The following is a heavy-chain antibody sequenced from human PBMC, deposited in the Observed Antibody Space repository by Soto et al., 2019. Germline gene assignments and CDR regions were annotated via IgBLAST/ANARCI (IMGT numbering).Heavy chain of an antibody. D-gene: IGHD3-10*01. CDR3: AREGDFTMVRGIIVY. J-gene: IGHJ4*02. CDR1: GGSFSRDA. CDR2: LIPIFGST. Sequence: QVPLVQSGAEVKKPGSSVKVSCKASGGSFSRDALSWVRQAPGQGLEWMGGLIPIFGSTFYAQRFQGRVTITADESTNTAYMELSSLRSEDTAVYYCAREGDFTMVRGIIVYWGQGTLVTVSS. V-gene: IGHV1-69*01.